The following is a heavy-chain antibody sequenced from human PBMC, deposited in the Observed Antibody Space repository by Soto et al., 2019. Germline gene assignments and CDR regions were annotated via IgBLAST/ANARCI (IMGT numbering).Heavy chain of an antibody. J-gene: IGHJ6*02. CDR3: AKDREYYDFWSGSYYYYGMDV. V-gene: IGHV3-23*01. CDR2: ISGSGGST. D-gene: IGHD3-3*01. Sequence: PGGSLRLSCAASGFTFSSYAMSWVRQAPGKGLEWVSAISGSGGSTYYADSVKGRFTISRDNSKNTLYLQMNSLRAEDTAVYYCAKDREYYDFWSGSYYYYGMDVWGQGTTVTVSS. CDR1: GFTFSSYA.